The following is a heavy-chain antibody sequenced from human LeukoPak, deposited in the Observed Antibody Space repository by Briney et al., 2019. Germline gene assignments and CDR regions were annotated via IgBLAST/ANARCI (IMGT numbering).Heavy chain of an antibody. CDR1: GLTFSDFS. Sequence: GGSLRLSCAATGLTFSDFSMAWVRQAPGKGPEWLSGISGSAYASYYADSVKGRFTISRDNSKNILYLQMSSLRDDDSATYYCARETRDQMWRNYYFDSWGQGAQVTVSS. CDR3: ARETRDQMWRNYYFDS. J-gene: IGHJ4*02. D-gene: IGHD1-26*01. CDR2: ISGSAYAS. V-gene: IGHV3-23*01.